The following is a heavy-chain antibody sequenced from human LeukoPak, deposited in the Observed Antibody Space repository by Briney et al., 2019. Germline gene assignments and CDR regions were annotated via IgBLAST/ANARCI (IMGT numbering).Heavy chain of an antibody. Sequence: GGSLRLFCAASGFTFSSYAMSWVRQAPGKGLEWVSAISGSGGSTCYADSVKGRFTISRDNSKNTLYLQMNSLRAEDTAVYYCAKVPKGSIRWFDPWGQGTLVTVSS. CDR3: AKVPKGSIRWFDP. D-gene: IGHD3-3*01. V-gene: IGHV3-23*01. CDR1: GFTFSSYA. CDR2: ISGSGGST. J-gene: IGHJ5*02.